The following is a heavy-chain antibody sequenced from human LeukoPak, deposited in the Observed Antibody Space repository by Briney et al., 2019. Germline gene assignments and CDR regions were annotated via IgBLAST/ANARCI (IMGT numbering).Heavy chain of an antibody. CDR1: GFTFSSYI. J-gene: IGHJ4*02. CDR2: ISSSSSYI. Sequence: GGSLRLSCGASGFTFSSYIMNWVRQAPGKGPEWVSSISSSSSYIYYADSVRGRFTVSRDNAKNSLYLQMNSLRAEDTAVYYCAREEGTDCGGDCYSGYWGQGTLVTVSS. CDR3: AREEGTDCGGDCYSGY. V-gene: IGHV3-21*01. D-gene: IGHD2-21*02.